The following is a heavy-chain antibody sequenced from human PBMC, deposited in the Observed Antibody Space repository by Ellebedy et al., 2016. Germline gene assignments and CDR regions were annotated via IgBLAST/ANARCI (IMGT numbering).Heavy chain of an antibody. CDR2: INWNSGSV. V-gene: IGHV3-9*01. D-gene: IGHD3-16*01. Sequence: SLKISCAASGFTFDDYTMHWVRQTPGKGLEWVSGINWNSGSVGYADSVKGRFTISRDNAKNSLYLEMESLTPDDTAVYYCAKDLGEDYATYYFDNWGQGALVTVSS. J-gene: IGHJ4*02. CDR1: GFTFDDYT. CDR3: AKDLGEDYATYYFDN.